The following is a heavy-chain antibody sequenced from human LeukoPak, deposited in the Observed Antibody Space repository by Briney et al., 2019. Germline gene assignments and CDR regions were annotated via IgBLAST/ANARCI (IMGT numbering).Heavy chain of an antibody. CDR2: IYTSGST. J-gene: IGHJ4*02. CDR3: ARDRYHYDSSGYVFDY. Sequence: TSETLSLTCTVSGGSISSYYWSWIRQPAGRGLEWIGRIYTSGSTNYNPSLKSRVTMSVDTSKNQFSLKLSSVTAADTAVYYCARDRYHYDSSGYVFDYWGQGTLVTVSS. D-gene: IGHD3-22*01. V-gene: IGHV4-4*07. CDR1: GGSISSYY.